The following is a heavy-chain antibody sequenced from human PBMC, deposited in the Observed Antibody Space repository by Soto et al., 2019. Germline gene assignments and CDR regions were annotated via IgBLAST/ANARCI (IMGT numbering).Heavy chain of an antibody. D-gene: IGHD5-12*01. V-gene: IGHV5-51*01. Sequence: PGESLKISCKGSGYSFTSYWIGWVRQVPGKGLEWMGIIYPGDSDTRYSPSFQGQVTISADKSISTAYLQWSSLKASDTAMYYCARQGLDGYNAYYFDYWGQGTLVTVSS. CDR1: GYSFTSYW. J-gene: IGHJ4*02. CDR3: ARQGLDGYNAYYFDY. CDR2: IYPGDSDT.